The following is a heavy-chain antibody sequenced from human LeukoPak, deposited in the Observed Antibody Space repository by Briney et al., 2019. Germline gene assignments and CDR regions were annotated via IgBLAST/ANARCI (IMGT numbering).Heavy chain of an antibody. J-gene: IGHJ4*02. V-gene: IGHV1-18*01. CDR1: GYTFSNYG. CDR2: ISAYNGDI. D-gene: IGHD2-15*01. CDR3: ARLYCSGGSCQSHLDY. Sequence: ASVKVSCKASGYTFSNYGITWVRQAPGQGLEWMGCISAYNGDIKYAQKVQGRVTMTTDTSTSTGYMEVRSLRSDDTAVYYCARLYCSGGSCQSHLDYWGQGTLVTVSS.